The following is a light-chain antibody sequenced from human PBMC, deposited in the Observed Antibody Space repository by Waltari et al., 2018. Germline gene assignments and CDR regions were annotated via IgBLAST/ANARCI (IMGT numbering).Light chain of an antibody. Sequence: QSVLTQPPSVSAAPGQKVTISCAGSSSNMGNNYVSWYQQLPGTAPKLLIYENSKRPSGIPDRFSGSKSGTSATLGITGLQTGDEADYYCGTWDSSLGTFWVFGGGTKLTVL. V-gene: IGLV1-51*02. CDR1: SSNMGNNY. J-gene: IGLJ3*02. CDR3: GTWDSSLGTFWV. CDR2: ENS.